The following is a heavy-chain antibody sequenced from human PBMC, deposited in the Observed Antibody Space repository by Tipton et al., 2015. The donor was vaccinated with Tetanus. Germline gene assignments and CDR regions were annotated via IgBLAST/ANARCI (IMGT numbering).Heavy chain of an antibody. CDR2: MYSGGDT. J-gene: IGHJ4*02. Sequence: SLRLSCVASGFIVSSHYMSWVRQAPGKGLEWVSVMYSGGDTYYVDSVKGRFSISRDNAKNTLYLQMNSLRVEDTAVYYCVRDGGSSGWLAYCGQRTLVTVSS. CDR3: VRDGGSSGWLAY. D-gene: IGHD6-19*01. V-gene: IGHV3-53*01. CDR1: GFIVSSHY.